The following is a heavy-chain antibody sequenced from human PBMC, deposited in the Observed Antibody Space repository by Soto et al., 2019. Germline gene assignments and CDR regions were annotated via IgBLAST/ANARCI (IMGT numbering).Heavy chain of an antibody. V-gene: IGHV3-23*01. CDR2: ISGSGGST. Sequence: WWSLRLSCSASVFTCSSYAMSWVRQAPGKGLEWVSAISGSGGSTYYADSVKGRFTISRDNSKNTLYLQMNSLRAEDTAVYYCAKIRIGMSYWGQGTLVTVSS. CDR3: AKIRIGMSY. J-gene: IGHJ4*02. CDR1: VFTCSSYA.